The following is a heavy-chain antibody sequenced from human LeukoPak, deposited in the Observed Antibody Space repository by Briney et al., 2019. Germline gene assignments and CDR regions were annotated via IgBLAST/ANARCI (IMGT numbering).Heavy chain of an antibody. CDR2: ISSSSSYI. D-gene: IGHD6-19*01. J-gene: IGHJ6*02. CDR3: AREVRIAVAYYGMDV. V-gene: IGHV3-21*01. Sequence: GGSLRLSCAASGFTFSSYSMNWVRQAPGKGLEWVSSISSSSSYIYYADSVKGRFTISRDNSKNTLYLQMNSLRAEDTAVYYCAREVRIAVAYYGMDVWGQGTTVTVSS. CDR1: GFTFSSYS.